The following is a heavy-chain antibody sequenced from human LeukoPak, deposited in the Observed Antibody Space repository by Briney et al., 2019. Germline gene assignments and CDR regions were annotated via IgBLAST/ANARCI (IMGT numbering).Heavy chain of an antibody. CDR2: ISGSGGST. CDR1: GFTFSSYA. V-gene: IGHV3-23*01. Sequence: PGGSLRLSCAASGFTFSSYAMSWVRQAPGKGLEWVSAISGSGGSTYYADSVKGRFTISRDNSKNTLYLQMNSMRAEDTAVYYCPKDRTTGTAYYYYYYGMDVWGQGTTVTVSS. D-gene: IGHD1-1*01. J-gene: IGHJ6*02. CDR3: PKDRTTGTAYYYYYYGMDV.